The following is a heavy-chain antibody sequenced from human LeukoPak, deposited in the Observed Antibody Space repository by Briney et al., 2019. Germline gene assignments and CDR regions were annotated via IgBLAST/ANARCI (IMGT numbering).Heavy chain of an antibody. D-gene: IGHD6-13*01. CDR3: ARGRYSSSWPSDY. CDR2: ISYDGSNK. J-gene: IGHJ4*02. V-gene: IGHV3-30*04. CDR1: GFTFNNYA. Sequence: GGSLRLSCAASGFTFNNYAMHWVRQAPGKGLEWVAVISYDGSNKYYADSVKGRFTISRDNSKNTLYLQMNSLRAEDTAVYYCARGRYSSSWPSDYWGQGTLVTVSS.